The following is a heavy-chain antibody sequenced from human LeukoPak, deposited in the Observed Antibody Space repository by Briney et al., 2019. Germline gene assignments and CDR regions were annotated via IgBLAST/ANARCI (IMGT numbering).Heavy chain of an antibody. D-gene: IGHD3-22*01. V-gene: IGHV3-30*02. CDR3: AKEAEDGYYYSSNFDY. CDR1: GFTFSSYG. J-gene: IGHJ4*02. Sequence: GGSLRLSCAASGFTFSSYGMHWVRQAPGKGLEWVTFIRYDGSSKYYADSVKGRFTISRDNSKNTLYLQMNSLRAEDTAVYYCAKEAEDGYYYSSNFDYWGQGTLVTVSS. CDR2: IRYDGSSK.